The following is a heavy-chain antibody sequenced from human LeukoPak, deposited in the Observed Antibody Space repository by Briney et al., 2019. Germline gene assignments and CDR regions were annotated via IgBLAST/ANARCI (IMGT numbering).Heavy chain of an antibody. CDR2: INAGNGNT. CDR3: ARDLTALDYGDYYNWFDP. V-gene: IGHV1-3*01. CDR1: GYTFTSYA. Sequence: ASVKVSCKASGYTFTSYAMHWVRQAPGQRLEWMGWINAGNGNTKYSQKFQGRVTITRDTSASTAYMELCSLRSEDTAVYYCARDLTALDYGDYYNWFDPWGQGTLVTVSS. J-gene: IGHJ5*02. D-gene: IGHD4-17*01.